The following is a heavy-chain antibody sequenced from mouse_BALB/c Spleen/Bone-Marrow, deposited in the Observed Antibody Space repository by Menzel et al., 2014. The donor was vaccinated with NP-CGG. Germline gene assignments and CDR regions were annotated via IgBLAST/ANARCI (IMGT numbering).Heavy chain of an antibody. V-gene: IGHV10-1*02. CDR1: GFTFXTYA. J-gene: IGHJ4*01. Sequence: EVQRVESGGGLVQPKGSLKLSCAASGFTFXTYAMNWVRQAPGKGLEWVARIRSKSKNYATYYADSVTDRITISRDDSQNMLYLQMNKVKTEDTAMYYCVRHAFYGMDYWGQGTSVTVSS. CDR2: IRSKSKNYAT. CDR3: VRHAFYGMDY.